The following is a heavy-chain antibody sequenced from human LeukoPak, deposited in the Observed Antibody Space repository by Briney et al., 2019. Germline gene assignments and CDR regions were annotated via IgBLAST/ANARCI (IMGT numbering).Heavy chain of an antibody. CDR2: IFYSGST. V-gene: IGHV4-39*01. D-gene: IGHD4-23*01. Sequence: GSLRLSCAASGFTFSSYAMSWVRQPPGKGLEWIGSIFYSGSTYYNPSLNSRVTISVDTSKNQFSLKLSSVTAADTAVYYCARLYGGKPFDYWGQGTLVTVSS. CDR1: GFTFSSYA. J-gene: IGHJ4*02. CDR3: ARLYGGKPFDY.